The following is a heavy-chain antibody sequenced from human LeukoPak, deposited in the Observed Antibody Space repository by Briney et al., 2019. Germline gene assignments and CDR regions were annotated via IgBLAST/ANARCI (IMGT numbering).Heavy chain of an antibody. Sequence: ASVKVSCKASGYTFTGYYMHWLRQAPGQGLEWMGWINPNSGGTNYAEKFQGRVPMTSDTSISTAYMELTRLRSDDTAVYYCARGRIGYYLDYWGQGTLVPVSS. J-gene: IGHJ4*02. CDR3: ARGRIGYYLDY. CDR1: GYTFTGYY. V-gene: IGHV1-2*02. D-gene: IGHD3-22*01. CDR2: INPNSGGT.